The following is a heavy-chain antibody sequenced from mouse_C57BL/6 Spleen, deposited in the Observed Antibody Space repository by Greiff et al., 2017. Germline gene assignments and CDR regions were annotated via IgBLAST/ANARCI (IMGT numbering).Heavy chain of an antibody. J-gene: IGHJ2*01. CDR2: INPYNGGT. Sequence: VQLKQSGPVLVKPGASVKMSCKASGYTFTDYYMNWVKQSHGKSLEWIGVINPYNGGTSYNQKFKGKATLTVDKSSSTAYMELNSLTSEDSAVYYCARAGLLRYFDYWGQGTTLTVSS. CDR1: GYTFTDYY. D-gene: IGHD2-3*01. V-gene: IGHV1-19*01. CDR3: ARAGLLRYFDY.